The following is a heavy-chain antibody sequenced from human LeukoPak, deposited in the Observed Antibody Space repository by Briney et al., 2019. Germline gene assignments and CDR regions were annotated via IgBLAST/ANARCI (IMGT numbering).Heavy chain of an antibody. J-gene: IGHJ2*01. D-gene: IGHD3-3*01. CDR3: ARRGTIFGPESL. Sequence: SEILSLTCTVSGASISSYYWSWIRQPPRKGLEWIGYIYTTGSTDYNPSLKSRVTISVDTSKNQLSLNLSSVTAADTAVYFCARRGTIFGPESLWGRGTLVTVSS. V-gene: IGHV4-4*09. CDR2: IYTTGST. CDR1: GASISSYY.